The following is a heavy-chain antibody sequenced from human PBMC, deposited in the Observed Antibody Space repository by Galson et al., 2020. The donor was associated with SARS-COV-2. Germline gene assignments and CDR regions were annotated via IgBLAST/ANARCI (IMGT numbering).Heavy chain of an antibody. CDR1: GDSLSASY. Sequence: SETLSLTCSVPGDSLSASYWSWLRQSPGKGLEWIAYITSGGRTNYNPSLKSRVSISIDTSKNQFSLKLTSVTAADTAVYYCAKGAGWYAYWGQGTLVTVSS. D-gene: IGHD6-19*01. V-gene: IGHV4-59*01. CDR3: AKGAGWYAY. J-gene: IGHJ4*02. CDR2: ITSGGRT.